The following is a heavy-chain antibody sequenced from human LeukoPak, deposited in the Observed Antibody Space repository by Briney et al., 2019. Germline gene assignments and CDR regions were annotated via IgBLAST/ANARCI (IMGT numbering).Heavy chain of an antibody. CDR1: GFTFSTYS. CDR3: ARISSSY. CDR2: ISSSSSYR. J-gene: IGHJ4*02. V-gene: IGHV3-21*01. Sequence: GGSLRLSCAASGFTFSTYSMNWVRQAPGKGLEWVSSISSSSSYRYYADSVKGRFTISRDNAKNSLYLQMNSLRAEDTAVYYCARISSSYWGQGTLVTVSS.